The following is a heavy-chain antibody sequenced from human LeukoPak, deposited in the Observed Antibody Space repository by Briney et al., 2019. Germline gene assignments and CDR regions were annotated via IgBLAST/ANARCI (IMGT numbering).Heavy chain of an antibody. CDR2: IYYSGST. D-gene: IGHD5-18*01. CDR1: GGSISSYY. V-gene: IGHV4-59*01. J-gene: IGHJ4*02. Sequence: PSETLSLTCTVSGGSISSYYWSWIRQPPGKGLEWIGYIYYSGSTNYNPSLKSRVTISVDTSKNQFSLKLSSVTAADTAVYYCARGTDTAMYVDYWGQGTLVTVSS. CDR3: ARGTDTAMYVDY.